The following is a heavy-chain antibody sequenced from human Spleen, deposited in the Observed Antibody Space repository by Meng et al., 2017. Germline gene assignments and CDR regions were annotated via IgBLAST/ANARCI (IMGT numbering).Heavy chain of an antibody. Sequence: SETLSLTCAVSGASLSASGHYWGWVRQPPGKRLEWIGSIYHRGSPYYNPSLKSRVTISLDTSKNQFSLKLRSVAAADTAIDNCAREPPDFPATYYFDHWGQGRLVTVSS. CDR1: GASLSASGHY. CDR2: IYHRGSP. V-gene: IGHV4-39*07. CDR3: AREPPDFPATYYFDH. J-gene: IGHJ4*02.